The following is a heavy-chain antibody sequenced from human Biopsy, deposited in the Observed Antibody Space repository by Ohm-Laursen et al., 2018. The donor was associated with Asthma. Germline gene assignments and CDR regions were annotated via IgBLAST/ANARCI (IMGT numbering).Heavy chain of an antibody. CDR1: GYTFTSYY. Sequence: VASVKVSCKASGYTFTSYYMHWVRQAPGQGLEWMGIINPSGGSTSYAQKFQGRVTMTRDTSTSTVYMELSSLRAEDTAVYYCARDLHPTNHLGELSEGFDYWGQGTLVTVSS. D-gene: IGHD3-16*02. J-gene: IGHJ4*02. V-gene: IGHV1-46*01. CDR3: ARDLHPTNHLGELSEGFDY. CDR2: INPSGGST.